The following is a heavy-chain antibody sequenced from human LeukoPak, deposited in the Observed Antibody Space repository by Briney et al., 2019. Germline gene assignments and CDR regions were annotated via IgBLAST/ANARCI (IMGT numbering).Heavy chain of an antibody. CDR2: FDPEDGET. CDR1: GYTLTELS. J-gene: IGHJ4*02. V-gene: IGHV1-24*01. Sequence: ASVKVSCKVSGYTLTELSMHWVRQAPGKGLEWMGGFDPEDGETIYAQKFQGRVTMTEDTSTDTAYMELSSLRSEDTAVYYCARDDFTIFGVVTYFDYWGQGTLVTVSS. D-gene: IGHD3-3*01. CDR3: ARDDFTIFGVVTYFDY.